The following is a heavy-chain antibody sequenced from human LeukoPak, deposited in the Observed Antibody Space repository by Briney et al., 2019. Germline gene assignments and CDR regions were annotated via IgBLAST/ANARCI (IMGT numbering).Heavy chain of an antibody. Sequence: GESLKISCKGSGYSFTSYWIGWVRQMPGKGLEWMGIIYPGDSDTRYSPSFQGQVTISADKSISTAYLQWSSLKASDTAMYYCARHIRLVGALWGYYGMDVWGQGTTVTVSS. CDR3: ARHIRLVGALWGYYGMDV. D-gene: IGHD6-19*01. V-gene: IGHV5-51*01. CDR1: GYSFTSYW. J-gene: IGHJ6*02. CDR2: IYPGDSDT.